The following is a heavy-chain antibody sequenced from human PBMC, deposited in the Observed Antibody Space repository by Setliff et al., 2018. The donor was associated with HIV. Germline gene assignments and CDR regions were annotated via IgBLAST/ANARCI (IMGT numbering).Heavy chain of an antibody. CDR3: ARGTTLNVVPDAFDI. Sequence: KPSETLSLTCTVSGGSISSGSYYWSWIRQPAGKGLEWIGHIYTSGSTNYNPSLKSRVTISVDTSKNQFSLKLSSVTAADTAVYYCARGTTLNVVPDAFDIWGQGTMVTVSS. J-gene: IGHJ3*02. CDR1: GGSISSGSYY. V-gene: IGHV4-61*09. CDR2: IYTSGST. D-gene: IGHD4-17*01.